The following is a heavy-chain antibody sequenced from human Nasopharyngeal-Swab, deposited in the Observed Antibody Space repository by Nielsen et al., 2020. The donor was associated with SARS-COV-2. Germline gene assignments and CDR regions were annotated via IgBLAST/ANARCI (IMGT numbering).Heavy chain of an antibody. CDR2: IYSGGSST. CDR1: GFTFSSYA. J-gene: IGHJ6*02. CDR3: ARDRGYSYGYSYYYYGMDV. Sequence: GEALKISWAASGFTFSSYAMSWVRQAPGKGLEWVSAIYSGGSSTYYADSVKGRFTISGDNSKNTLYLQMNSLRAEDTAVYYCARDRGYSYGYSYYYYGMDVWGQGTTVTVSS. D-gene: IGHD5-18*01. V-gene: IGHV3-23*03.